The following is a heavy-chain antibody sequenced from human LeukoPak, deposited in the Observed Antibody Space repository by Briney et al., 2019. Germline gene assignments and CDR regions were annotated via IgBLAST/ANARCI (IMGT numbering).Heavy chain of an antibody. J-gene: IGHJ4*02. CDR1: GGTFSSYA. D-gene: IGHD1-7*01. CDR3: ARDGQNWNYGY. Sequence: RASVKVSFKASGGTFSSYAISWVRQAPGQGLEWMGGIIPIFGTANYAQKFQGRVTITTDESTSTAYMELSSLRSEDTAVYYCARDGQNWNYGYWGQGTLVTVSS. CDR2: IIPIFGTA. V-gene: IGHV1-69*05.